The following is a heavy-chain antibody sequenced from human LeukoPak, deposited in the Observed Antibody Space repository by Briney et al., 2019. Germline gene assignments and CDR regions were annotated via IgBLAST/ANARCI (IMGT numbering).Heavy chain of an antibody. Sequence: GASVKVSCKASGGTFSSYAISWVRQAPGQGLEWMGGIIPIFGTANYAQKFQGRVTITADESTSTAYMELSSLRSEDTAAYYCASSRGYSYGPYFDYWGQGTLVTVSS. CDR2: IIPIFGTA. D-gene: IGHD5-18*01. J-gene: IGHJ4*02. V-gene: IGHV1-69*13. CDR3: ASSRGYSYGPYFDY. CDR1: GGTFSSYA.